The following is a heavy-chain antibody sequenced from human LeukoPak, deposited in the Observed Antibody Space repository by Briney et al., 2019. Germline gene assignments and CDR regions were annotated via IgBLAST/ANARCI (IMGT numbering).Heavy chain of an antibody. Sequence: PGGSLRLSCAASGFTFRSYSMNWVRQAPGKGLEWVSVIYSGGSTYYADSVKGRFTISRDNSKNTLYLQMNSLRADDTAVYYCVCRIGGAPQWGQGTLVTVSS. CDR1: GFTFRSYS. CDR3: VCRIGGAPQ. J-gene: IGHJ4*02. D-gene: IGHD1-26*01. CDR2: IYSGGST. V-gene: IGHV3-53*01.